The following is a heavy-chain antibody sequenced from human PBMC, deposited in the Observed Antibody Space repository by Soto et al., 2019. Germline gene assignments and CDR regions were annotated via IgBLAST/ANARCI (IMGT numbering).Heavy chain of an antibody. CDR3: AKVGLIVGATTGYFDY. J-gene: IGHJ4*02. Sequence: QVQLVESGGGVVQPGRSLRLSCAASGFTFSSYGMHWVRQAPGKGLEWVAVISYDGSNKYYADSVKGRFTISRDNSKNTLYLQMNSMRAEDTAVYYCAKVGLIVGATTGYFDYWGQGTLVTVSS. D-gene: IGHD1-26*01. CDR1: GFTFSSYG. CDR2: ISYDGSNK. V-gene: IGHV3-30*18.